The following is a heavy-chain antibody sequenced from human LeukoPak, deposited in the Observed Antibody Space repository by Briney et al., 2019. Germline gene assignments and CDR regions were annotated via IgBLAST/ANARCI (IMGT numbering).Heavy chain of an antibody. CDR2: ISGSDGRT. V-gene: IGHV3-23*01. Sequence: PGGSLRLSCAASGFTFSSFAMSWVRQAPGKGLEWVSAISGSDGRTYYADSVKGRFTIFRDKSNNTLYLQMNSLKAEDTAVYYCAKEPLYSSRWYGNAFDVWGQGTMVTVSS. D-gene: IGHD6-19*01. J-gene: IGHJ3*01. CDR3: AKEPLYSSRWYGNAFDV. CDR1: GFTFSSFA.